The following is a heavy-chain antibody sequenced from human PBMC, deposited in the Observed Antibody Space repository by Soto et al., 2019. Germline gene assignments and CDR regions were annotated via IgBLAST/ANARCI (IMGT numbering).Heavy chain of an antibody. V-gene: IGHV4-59*01. Sequence: LCGGSISSYYWSWIRQPPGKGLEWIGYIYYSGSTNYNPSLKSRVTISVDTSKNQFSLKLSSVTAADTAVYYCARSSNFDYWGQGTLVTVSS. CDR2: IYYSGST. CDR3: ARSSNFDY. J-gene: IGHJ4*02. CDR1: GGSISSYY. D-gene: IGHD6-19*01.